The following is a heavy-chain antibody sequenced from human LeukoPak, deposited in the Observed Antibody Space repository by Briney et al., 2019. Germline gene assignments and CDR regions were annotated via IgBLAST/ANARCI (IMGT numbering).Heavy chain of an antibody. Sequence: PGGSLRLSCAASGFTVSNNYMSWVRQAPGKGLEWVSVIYSGGRTYYADSVKGRFTISRDNSKNTLYLQMNSLRAEDTAVYYCARYRSGGGSASDIWGQGTMVTVSS. D-gene: IGHD6-19*01. J-gene: IGHJ3*02. CDR1: GFTVSNNY. CDR2: IYSGGRT. CDR3: ARYRSGGGSASDI. V-gene: IGHV3-53*01.